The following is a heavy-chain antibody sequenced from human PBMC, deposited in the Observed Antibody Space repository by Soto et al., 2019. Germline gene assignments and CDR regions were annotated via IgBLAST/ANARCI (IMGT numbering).Heavy chain of an antibody. Sequence: EVQLVESGGGLIQPGGSLRLSCAVSGFTVSNNYMSWVRQAPGKGLEGVSVIYSGGYTAYGDSVKGRFTISRDNSKNPLLLQMKSLGADDAAFFSCAPRPGGGGYWGQGTLVTVSS. CDR3: APRPGGGGY. J-gene: IGHJ4*02. D-gene: IGHD3-10*01. CDR1: GFTVSNNY. V-gene: IGHV3-53*01. CDR2: IYSGGYT.